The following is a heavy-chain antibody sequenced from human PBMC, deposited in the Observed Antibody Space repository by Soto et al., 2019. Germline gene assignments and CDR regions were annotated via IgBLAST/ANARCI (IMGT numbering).Heavy chain of an antibody. Sequence: EVQLVESGGGLVQPGGSLRLSCAASGFTLSSYWMHWVRQAPGKGLVWVSRINSDGSSTSYADSVKGRFTISRDNAKNTLYLQMNSLRAEDTAVYYCARVYQESMVATWIGHYYYYGMDVWGQGTTVTVSS. D-gene: IGHD5-12*01. J-gene: IGHJ6*02. V-gene: IGHV3-74*01. CDR3: ARVYQESMVATWIGHYYYYGMDV. CDR1: GFTLSSYW. CDR2: INSDGSST.